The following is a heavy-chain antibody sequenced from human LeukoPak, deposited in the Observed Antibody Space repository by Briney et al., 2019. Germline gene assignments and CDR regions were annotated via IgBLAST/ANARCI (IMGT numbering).Heavy chain of an antibody. D-gene: IGHD3-3*01. Sequence: PGGSLRLSCEASGFTFSSYAMSWVRQAPGKGLEWVSALNGGGDYTYYAASVKGRFTISRDNSKNTLFLQMSSLRVEDTAVYYCAKGRGTTIFGVAQSGYWGQGTLVTVSS. V-gene: IGHV3-23*01. CDR3: AKGRGTTIFGVAQSGY. J-gene: IGHJ4*02. CDR1: GFTFSSYA. CDR2: LNGGGDYT.